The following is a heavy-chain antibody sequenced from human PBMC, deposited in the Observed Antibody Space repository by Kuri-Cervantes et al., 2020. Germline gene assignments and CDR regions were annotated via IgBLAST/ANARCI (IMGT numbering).Heavy chain of an antibody. CDR3: ARVEWKYSSSWYWYY. CDR1: GGNFTSYA. Sequence: SVKVSCKASGGNFTSYAISWVRQAPGQGPEWMGGIIPILAAASYAQKFQGRVTITADIPTNTVYMELSRLRSDDTAVYYCARVEWKYSSSWYWYYWGQGTLVTVSS. D-gene: IGHD6-13*01. J-gene: IGHJ4*02. V-gene: IGHV1-69*10. CDR2: IIPILAAA.